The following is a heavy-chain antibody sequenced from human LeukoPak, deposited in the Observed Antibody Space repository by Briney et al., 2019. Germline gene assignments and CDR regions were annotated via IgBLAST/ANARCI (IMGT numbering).Heavy chain of an antibody. CDR2: IRGSGGGT. CDR1: GFTFSSYA. Sequence: PGGSLRLSCAASGFTFSSYAMNWVRQAPGKGLEWVSSIRGSGGGTYSADSVKGRFTISRDNSKNTLYLQMNSLRADDTAVYYCARRAQFRNSWFSFDYWGQGTLVIVSS. CDR3: ARRAQFRNSWFSFDY. D-gene: IGHD6-13*01. J-gene: IGHJ4*02. V-gene: IGHV3-23*01.